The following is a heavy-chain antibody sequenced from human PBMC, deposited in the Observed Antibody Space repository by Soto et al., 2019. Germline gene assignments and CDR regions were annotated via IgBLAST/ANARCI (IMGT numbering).Heavy chain of an antibody. Sequence: PGGSLRLSCAASGFTFSSYGMHWVRQAPGKGLEWVAVIWYDGSNKYYADSVKGRFTISRDNSKNTLYLQMSSLRAEDTAVYYCARYGSGSYFDDPWGQGTLVTVSS. CDR2: IWYDGSNK. V-gene: IGHV3-33*01. CDR1: GFTFSSYG. J-gene: IGHJ5*02. CDR3: ARYGSGSYFDDP. D-gene: IGHD3-10*01.